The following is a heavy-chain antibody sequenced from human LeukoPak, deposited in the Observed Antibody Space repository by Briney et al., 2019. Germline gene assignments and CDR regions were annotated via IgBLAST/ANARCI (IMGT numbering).Heavy chain of an antibody. Sequence: PGRSLRLSCATSGFTFSHYGMHWVRQAPGKGLEWVAVIWSDGTNSFYGDPVKGRFTISRDNFQRTAYPQMNSLRAEDTAVYYCAKDAQRGFDYSNSLDKWGQGTLVTVSS. J-gene: IGHJ4*02. CDR2: IWSDGTNS. D-gene: IGHD4-11*01. CDR1: GFTFSHYG. V-gene: IGHV3-33*06. CDR3: AKDAQRGFDYSNSLDK.